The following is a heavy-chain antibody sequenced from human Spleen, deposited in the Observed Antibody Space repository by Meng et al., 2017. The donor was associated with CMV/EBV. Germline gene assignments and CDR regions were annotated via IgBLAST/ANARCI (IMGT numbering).Heavy chain of an antibody. V-gene: IGHV3-48*03. Sequence: GESLKISCAASGFTFSSYEMNWVRQAPGKGLEWVSYISNSGDTIYYADSVKGRFTISRDNAKNSLYLQMNSLRAEDTALYYCARVRNTNLNWFDPWGQGTLVTVSS. CDR2: ISNSGDTI. D-gene: IGHD1-14*01. J-gene: IGHJ5*02. CDR1: GFTFSSYE. CDR3: ARVRNTNLNWFDP.